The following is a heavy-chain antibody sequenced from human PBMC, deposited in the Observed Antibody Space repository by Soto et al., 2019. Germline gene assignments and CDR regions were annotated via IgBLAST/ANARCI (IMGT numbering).Heavy chain of an antibody. CDR2: INPNSGGT. V-gene: IGHV1-2*04. CDR3: ARDRSGYYTVFDY. Sequence: ASVKVSCKASGYTFTCYYMHWVRQAPGQGLEWMGWINPNSGGTNYAQKFQGWVTMTRDTSISTAYMELSRLRSDDTAVYYCARDRSGYYTVFDYWGQGTLVTVSS. D-gene: IGHD3-3*01. CDR1: GYTFTCYY. J-gene: IGHJ4*02.